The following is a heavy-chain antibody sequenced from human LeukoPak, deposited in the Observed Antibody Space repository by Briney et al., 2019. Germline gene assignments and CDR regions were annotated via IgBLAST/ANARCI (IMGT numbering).Heavy chain of an antibody. CDR1: GYTFNNYD. V-gene: IGHV1-8*01. D-gene: IGHD3-22*01. Sequence: ASVKVSCKASGYTFNNYDINWPRQATGKGLEWMGWMKPNTGKTGYAQNFQGRVTMTSNTSISTAYIELSSLRSDDTAVYYCARSAEISGYWPKVVVDVWGQGTTVTVSS. CDR3: ARSAEISGYWPKVVVDV. J-gene: IGHJ6*02. CDR2: MKPNTGKT.